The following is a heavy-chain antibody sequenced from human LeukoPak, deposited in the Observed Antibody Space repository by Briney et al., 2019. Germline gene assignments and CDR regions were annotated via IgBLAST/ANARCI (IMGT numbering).Heavy chain of an antibody. J-gene: IGHJ4*02. D-gene: IGHD3-16*01. CDR1: EFSFNSYG. V-gene: IGHV3-33*01. CDR2: IWYNGTNK. CDR3: ARVRGSYFDY. Sequence: AGSLRLSCAASEFSFNSYGMHWVRQAPGKGLEWVAFIWYNGTNKYYANSMKGRFTISRDNSKNTLFLQMNGLTAEDTAVYYSARVRGSYFDYWGQGIVVTVSS.